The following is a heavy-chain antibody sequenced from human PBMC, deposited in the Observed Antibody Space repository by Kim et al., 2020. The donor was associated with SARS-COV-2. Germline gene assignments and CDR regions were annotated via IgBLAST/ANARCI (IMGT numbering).Heavy chain of an antibody. D-gene: IGHD2-2*01. CDR1: GGSFSGYY. J-gene: IGHJ6*03. CDR3: ARVPEYIVVVPAPRTPRGGGVYMDV. V-gene: IGHV4-34*01. CDR2: INHSGST. Sequence: SETLSLTCAVYGGSFSGYYWSWIRQPPGKGLEWIGEINHSGSTNYNPSLKSRVTITVDTSKNQFSLKLSSVTAADRAVYYCARVPEYIVVVPAPRTPRGGGVYMDVWGKGTTVTVSS.